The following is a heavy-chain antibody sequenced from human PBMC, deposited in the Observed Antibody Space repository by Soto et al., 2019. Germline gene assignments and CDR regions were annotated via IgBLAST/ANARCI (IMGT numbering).Heavy chain of an antibody. CDR2: ISGSGGTT. V-gene: IGHV3-23*01. Sequence: EVQLLESGGAPVQSGGSLRLSCVASGFTFENYAMSWVRQAPGKGLEWVSAISGSGGTTYYSDSVKGRFTISRDNSKKTVYLQMKDQRVKDVAEHICAQDSWEMFVYPAGEYYAMDVWGQGTTGTVAS. CDR3: AQDSWEMFVYPAGEYYAMDV. J-gene: IGHJ6*02. D-gene: IGHD3-16*01. CDR1: GFTFENYA.